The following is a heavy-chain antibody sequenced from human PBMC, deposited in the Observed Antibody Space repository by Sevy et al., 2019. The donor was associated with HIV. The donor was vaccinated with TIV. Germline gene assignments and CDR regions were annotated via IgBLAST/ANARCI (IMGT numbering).Heavy chain of an antibody. Sequence: VGSLRLSCAASGFSFSSYEMNWVRQAPGKGLEWFSYISSSGTTIYYADSVKGRFTVSRDNAKNSLYLQMNSLRGEDTSVYYCARDLPGDSRMDVWGQGTTVTVSS. CDR2: ISSSGTTI. V-gene: IGHV3-48*03. CDR3: ARDLPGDSRMDV. J-gene: IGHJ6*02. CDR1: GFSFSSYE. D-gene: IGHD3-22*01.